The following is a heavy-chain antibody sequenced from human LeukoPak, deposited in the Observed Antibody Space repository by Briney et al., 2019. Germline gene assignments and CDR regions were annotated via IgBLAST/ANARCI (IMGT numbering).Heavy chain of an antibody. J-gene: IGHJ5*02. V-gene: IGHV4-34*01. Sequence: PSETLSLTCAVYGGSFSGYYWSWIRQPPGKGLEWIGEINHSESTNYNPSLKSRVTISIDTSKHQFSLKLSSVTAADAAVYFCAREKGQITMVRGVTNWFDPWGQGTLVTVSS. D-gene: IGHD3-10*01. CDR1: GGSFSGYY. CDR2: INHSEST. CDR3: AREKGQITMVRGVTNWFDP.